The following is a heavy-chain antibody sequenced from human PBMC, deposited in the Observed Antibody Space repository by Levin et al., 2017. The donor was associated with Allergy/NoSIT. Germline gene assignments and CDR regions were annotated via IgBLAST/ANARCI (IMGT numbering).Heavy chain of an antibody. CDR3: ARRDTIVVVPAAIPAFDI. Sequence: SQTLSLTCTVSGGSISSSSYYWGWIRQPPGKGLEWIGSIYYSGSTYYNPSLKSRVTISVDTSKNQFSLKLSSVTAADTAVYYCARRDTIVVVPAAIPAFDIWGQGTMVTVSS. D-gene: IGHD2-2*01. CDR2: IYYSGST. V-gene: IGHV4-39*01. CDR1: GGSISSSSYY. J-gene: IGHJ3*02.